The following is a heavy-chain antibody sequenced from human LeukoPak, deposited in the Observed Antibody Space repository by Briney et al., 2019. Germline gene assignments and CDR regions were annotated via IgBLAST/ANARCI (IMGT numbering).Heavy chain of an antibody. V-gene: IGHV3-66*02. D-gene: IGHD3-10*01. CDR3: AREEYYYGSGSYLSFYFDH. CDR2: IYSGGST. CDR1: GFTVSSNY. J-gene: IGHJ4*02. Sequence: PGGSLRLSCAASGFTVSSNYMSWVRQAPGKGLEWVSVIYSGGSTYYADSVKGRFTISRDNSKNTLYLQMNSLRAEDTAVYYCAREEYYYGSGSYLSFYFDHWGQGTLVTVSS.